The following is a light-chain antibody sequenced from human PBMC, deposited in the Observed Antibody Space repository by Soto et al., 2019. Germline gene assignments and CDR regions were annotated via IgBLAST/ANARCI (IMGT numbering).Light chain of an antibody. J-gene: IGKJ1*01. V-gene: IGKV3-15*01. CDR3: QQYNNWPSWT. CDR2: GAS. Sequence: IEMTQSPSTLSGSPGERATLSCRASQSVSDNLAWYQQKPGQAPRVLIYGASTRATGIPARFSGAGSGAEFTLTISSLQSEDFAVYYCQQYNNWPSWTFGQGTKVDI. CDR1: QSVSDN.